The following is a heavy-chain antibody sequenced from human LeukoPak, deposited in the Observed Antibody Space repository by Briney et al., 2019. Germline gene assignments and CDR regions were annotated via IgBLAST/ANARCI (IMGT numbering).Heavy chain of an antibody. CDR2: INSGGSDT. CDR1: GFTFSGYW. CDR3: AREDYESYYFDS. J-gene: IGHJ4*02. D-gene: IGHD4-17*01. V-gene: IGHV3-74*01. Sequence: GGSLRLSCAASGFTFSGYWMHWVRQAPGKGLVWVSRINSGGSDTTYADSVKGRFTISRDNAKNTLYLQMISPRAEDTAVYYCAREDYESYYFDSWGQGTLVTVSS.